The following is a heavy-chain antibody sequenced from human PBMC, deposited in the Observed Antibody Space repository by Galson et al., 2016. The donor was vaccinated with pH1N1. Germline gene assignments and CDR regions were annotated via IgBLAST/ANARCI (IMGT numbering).Heavy chain of an antibody. Sequence: SVKVSCKASRYSFISYYMHWVRQAPGQGLEWMGIVDPGDGGTNYAQKFQGRVTMTSDTSTSTVYMELSSLKSDDTAMYYCVGIKGGAFDIWGQGTMVIVSS. D-gene: IGHD3-10*01. CDR3: VGIKGGAFDI. V-gene: IGHV1-46*01. CDR2: VDPGDGGT. CDR1: RYSFISYY. J-gene: IGHJ3*02.